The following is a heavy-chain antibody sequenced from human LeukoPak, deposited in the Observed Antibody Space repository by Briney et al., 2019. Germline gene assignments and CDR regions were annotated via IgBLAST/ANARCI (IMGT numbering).Heavy chain of an antibody. V-gene: IGHV3-48*03. CDR3: ARTQYYYGSGSPDY. Sequence: PGGSLRLSCAASGFTFSSYEMNWVRQAPGKGLEWVSYISSSGSTIYYADSVKGRFTISRDNAKNSLYLQMNSLRAEDTAVYYCARTQYYYGSGSPDYWGQGILVTVSS. CDR1: GFTFSSYE. J-gene: IGHJ4*02. CDR2: ISSSGSTI. D-gene: IGHD3-10*01.